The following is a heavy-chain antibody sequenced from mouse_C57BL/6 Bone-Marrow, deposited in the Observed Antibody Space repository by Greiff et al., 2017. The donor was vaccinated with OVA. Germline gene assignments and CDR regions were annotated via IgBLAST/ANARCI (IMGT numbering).Heavy chain of an antibody. D-gene: IGHD2-4*01. V-gene: IGHV1-64*01. J-gene: IGHJ2*01. CDR3: ARSLIYYEYYLDY. Sequence: QVQLQQPGAELVKPGASVKLSCKASGYTFTSYWMHWVKQRPGQGLEWIGMINPNSGSTNYNEKFKSKATLTADKSSSTAYMQLSSLTSEDSAVYYCARSLIYYEYYLDYWGQGTTLTVSS. CDR1: GYTFTSYW. CDR2: INPNSGST.